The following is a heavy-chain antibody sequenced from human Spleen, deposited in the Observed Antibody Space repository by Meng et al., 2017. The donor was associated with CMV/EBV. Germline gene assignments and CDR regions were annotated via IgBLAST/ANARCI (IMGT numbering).Heavy chain of an antibody. Sequence: LSCAASGFTFSNAWMSWVRQATGKGLEWVGRIKRKTDGGTTDYAAHVKGRFTISRDDSKNTLYLQMNSLKTEDTAVYYCGCDHGFDYWGQGTLVTVSS. V-gene: IGHV3-15*01. D-gene: IGHD1-14*01. CDR1: GFTFSNAW. CDR2: IKRKTDGGTT. CDR3: GCDHGFDY. J-gene: IGHJ4*02.